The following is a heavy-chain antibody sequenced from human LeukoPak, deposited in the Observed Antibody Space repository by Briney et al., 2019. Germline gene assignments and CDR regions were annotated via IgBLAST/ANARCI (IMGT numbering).Heavy chain of an antibody. CDR3: ARDCYDFWSGFYRWYYFDY. D-gene: IGHD3-3*01. Sequence: SETLSFTCAVYGGSFSGYYWSWIRQPPGKGLEWIGEINHSGSTNYNPSLKSRVTISVDTSKNQFSLKLSSVTAADTAVYYCARDCYDFWSGFYRWYYFDYWGQGTLVTVSS. V-gene: IGHV4-34*01. J-gene: IGHJ4*02. CDR2: INHSGST. CDR1: GGSFSGYY.